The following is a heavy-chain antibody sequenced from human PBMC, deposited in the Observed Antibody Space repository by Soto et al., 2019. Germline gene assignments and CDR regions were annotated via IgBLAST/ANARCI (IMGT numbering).Heavy chain of an antibody. CDR1: CGSISSSNW. V-gene: IGHV4-4*02. J-gene: IGHJ5*02. D-gene: IGHD6-13*01. CDR2: IYHSGST. CDR3: ASLAAAGTNWFDP. Sequence: PSETLSLTCAVSCGSISSSNWWSWVRQPPGKGLEWIGEIYHSGSTNYNPSLKSRVTISVDKSKNQFSLKLSSVTAADTAVYYCASLAAAGTNWFDPWGQGTLVTVSS.